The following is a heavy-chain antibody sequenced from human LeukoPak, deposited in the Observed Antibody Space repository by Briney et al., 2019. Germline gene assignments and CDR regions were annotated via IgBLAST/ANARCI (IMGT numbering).Heavy chain of an antibody. Sequence: GGSLRLSCVASEITFDYYAMHWVRQAPGKGLEWVSGISSNSGKIGYPDSVKGRFTISRENAKNSLYLQMNSLRAGDTAVYYCARGRYYYDSSGYASFQHWGQGTLVTVSS. CDR2: ISSNSGKI. CDR3: ARGRYYYDSSGYASFQH. V-gene: IGHV3-9*01. CDR1: EITFDYYA. D-gene: IGHD3-22*01. J-gene: IGHJ1*01.